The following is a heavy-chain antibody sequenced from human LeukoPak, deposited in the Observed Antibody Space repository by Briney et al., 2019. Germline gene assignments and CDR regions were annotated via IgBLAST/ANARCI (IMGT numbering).Heavy chain of an antibody. CDR3: VRGQARAWGLDY. Sequence: GGSLRLSCAASGFTVSSNYMSWVRQAPGKGLEWVSVIYSGGSTYYADSVKGRFTISRDNAKNTVYLQMNSLRAEDTALYYCVRGQARAWGLDYWGQGTLVTVSS. D-gene: IGHD3-16*01. V-gene: IGHV3-53*01. CDR1: GFTVSSNY. CDR2: IYSGGST. J-gene: IGHJ4*02.